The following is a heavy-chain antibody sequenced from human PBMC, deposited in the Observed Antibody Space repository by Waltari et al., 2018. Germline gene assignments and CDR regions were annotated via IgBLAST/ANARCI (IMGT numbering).Heavy chain of an antibody. CDR3: PRSGKPGGVDV. Sequence: EVQLVESGGGLVQPGGSLRLSCAASGFTFSNYVVHWVRQGPGKGLVWVSRVNSDASTTTYADSVKGRFTISRDNAKNTLYLQMNSLRDDDTAVYYCPRSGKPGGVDVWGQGTTVTVSS. CDR2: VNSDASTT. J-gene: IGHJ6*02. V-gene: IGHV3-74*01. CDR1: GFTFSNYV.